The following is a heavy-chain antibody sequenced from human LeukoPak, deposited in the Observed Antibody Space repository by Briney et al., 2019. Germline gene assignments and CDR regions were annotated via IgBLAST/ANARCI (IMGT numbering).Heavy chain of an antibody. J-gene: IGHJ6*03. Sequence: ASVKVSCKASGGTFSSYAISWVRQAPGQGLEWMGWINPNSGGTNYAQKFQGRVTMTRDTSISTAYMELSRLRSDDTAVYYCARDKTVTPKYYMDVWGKGTTVTVSS. V-gene: IGHV1-2*02. CDR1: GGTFSSYA. CDR3: ARDKTVTPKYYMDV. CDR2: INPNSGGT. D-gene: IGHD4-17*01.